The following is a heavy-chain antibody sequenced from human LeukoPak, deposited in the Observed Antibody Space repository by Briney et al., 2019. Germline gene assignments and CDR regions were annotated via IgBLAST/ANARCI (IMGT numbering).Heavy chain of an antibody. Sequence: SVKVSCKASGGTFSSYAISWVRQAPGQGLEWMGGIIPIFGTANYAQKFQGRVTITADESTSTACMELSSLRSEDTAVYYCALGYCSGGSCYPSDYWGQGTLVTVSS. J-gene: IGHJ4*02. CDR3: ALGYCSGGSCYPSDY. D-gene: IGHD2-15*01. V-gene: IGHV1-69*13. CDR1: GGTFSSYA. CDR2: IIPIFGTA.